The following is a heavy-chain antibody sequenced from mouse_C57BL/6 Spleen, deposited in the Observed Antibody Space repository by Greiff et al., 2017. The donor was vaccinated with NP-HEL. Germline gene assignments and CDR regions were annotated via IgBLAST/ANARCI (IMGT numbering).Heavy chain of an antibody. V-gene: IGHV5-6*01. CDR2: ISSGGSYT. CDR1: GFTFSSYG. CDR3: ADSSGYVFAY. J-gene: IGHJ3*01. Sequence: EVKLVESGGDLVKPGGSLKLSCAASGFTFSSYGMSWVRQTPDKRLEWVATISSGGSYTYYPDSVKGRFTISRDNAKNTLYLQMSSLKSEDTAMYYCADSSGYVFAYWGQGTLVTVSA. D-gene: IGHD3-2*02.